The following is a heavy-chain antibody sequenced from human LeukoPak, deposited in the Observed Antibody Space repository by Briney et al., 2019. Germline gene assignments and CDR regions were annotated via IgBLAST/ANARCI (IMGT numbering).Heavy chain of an antibody. V-gene: IGHV3-74*01. D-gene: IGHD3-10*01. CDR2: INSDVSNV. Sequence: PGGSLRLSCAASGFDFRTYWMHWVRQAPGKGLMWVSRINSDVSNVIYADSVKGRFTISRDNSKNTLYLQMNALTVEDTAVNHCAGGVSSRLLDYWGRGTLVTVSS. CDR3: AGGVSSRLLDY. J-gene: IGHJ4*02. CDR1: GFDFRTYW.